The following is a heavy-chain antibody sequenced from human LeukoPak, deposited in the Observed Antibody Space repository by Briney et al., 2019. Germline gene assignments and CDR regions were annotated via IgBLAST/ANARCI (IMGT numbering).Heavy chain of an antibody. CDR2: FDPEDGET. Sequence: GASVKVPCKVSGYTLTELSMHWVRQAPGKGLEWMGGFDPEDGETIYAQKFQGRVTMTEDTSTDTAYMELSSLRSEDTAVYYCATDYYGSGSYYNFDYWGQGTQVTVSS. CDR1: GYTLTELS. J-gene: IGHJ4*02. D-gene: IGHD3-10*01. CDR3: ATDYYGSGSYYNFDY. V-gene: IGHV1-24*01.